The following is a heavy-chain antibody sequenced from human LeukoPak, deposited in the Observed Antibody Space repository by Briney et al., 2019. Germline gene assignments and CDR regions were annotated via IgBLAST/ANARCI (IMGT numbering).Heavy chain of an antibody. D-gene: IGHD1-26*01. V-gene: IGHV1-18*01. CDR3: ARGHPRQNFVGATSYNWFDP. Sequence: ASVKVSRKAPGYTFTSYGISWVRQAPGQGLEWMGWISAYNGNTNYAQKLQGRVTMTTDTSTSTAYMELRSLRSDDTAVYYCARGHPRQNFVGATSYNWFDPWGQGTLVTVSS. J-gene: IGHJ5*02. CDR2: ISAYNGNT. CDR1: GYTFTSYG.